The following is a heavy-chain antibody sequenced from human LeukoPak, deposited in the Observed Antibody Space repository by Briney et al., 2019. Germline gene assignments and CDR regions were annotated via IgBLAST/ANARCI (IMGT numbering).Heavy chain of an antibody. D-gene: IGHD3-16*01. CDR1: GFTFSSHL. V-gene: IGHV3-74*01. CDR3: ARGPGSRGGYYVGDF. Sequence: GGSLRLSCAASGFTFSSHLMHWVRQAPGKGLVWVPRISSDGTYTNYADSVRGRFTISRDNAKNTLYLQMNSLRAEDTAVYYCARGPGSRGGYYVGDFWGQGPLVTVSP. CDR2: ISSDGTYT. J-gene: IGHJ4*02.